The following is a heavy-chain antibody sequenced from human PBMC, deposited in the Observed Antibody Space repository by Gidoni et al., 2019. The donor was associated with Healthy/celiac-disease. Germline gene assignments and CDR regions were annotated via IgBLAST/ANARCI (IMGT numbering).Heavy chain of an antibody. CDR1: GYSFTSYW. Sequence: EVQLVQSVAEVTKPGESLKISCKGSGYSFTSYWIGWVRQMPVTGLACMGIIYTGDSDTRYSPSFQCQVTISADKSISTAYLQWSSLKASDTAMYYCARSSGFDAFDIWGQGTMVTVSS. CDR2: IYTGDSDT. V-gene: IGHV5-51*03. J-gene: IGHJ3*02. D-gene: IGHD5-12*01. CDR3: ARSSGFDAFDI.